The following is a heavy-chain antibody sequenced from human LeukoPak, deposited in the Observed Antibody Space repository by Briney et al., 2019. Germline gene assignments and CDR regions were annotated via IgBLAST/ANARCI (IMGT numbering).Heavy chain of an antibody. V-gene: IGHV3-30*02. CDR1: GFTFSTHD. CDR2: IRYDGSHE. CDR3: EKPSGSGVDY. D-gene: IGHD1-26*01. Sequence: GGSLRLSCGASGFTFSTHDMHWVRQAPGKGLEWVAFIRYDGSHEYYADPVKGRFTISRDNSKNTLYLQMNSVRSEDTALYYCEKPSGSGVDYWGQGTRVTVSS. J-gene: IGHJ4*01.